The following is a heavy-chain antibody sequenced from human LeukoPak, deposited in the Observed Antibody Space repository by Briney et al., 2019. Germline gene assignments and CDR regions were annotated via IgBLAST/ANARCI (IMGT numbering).Heavy chain of an antibody. J-gene: IGHJ4*02. CDR3: ARGGGSGSYYKGYFDY. Sequence: ASVKVSCKASGYTFTSYYMHWVRQAPGQGLEWMGIINPSGGSTSYAQKLQGRVTMTTDTSTSTAYMELRSLRSDDTAVYYCARGGGSGSYYKGYFDYWGQGTLVTVSS. CDR2: INPSGGST. D-gene: IGHD3-10*01. V-gene: IGHV1-46*01. CDR1: GYTFTSYY.